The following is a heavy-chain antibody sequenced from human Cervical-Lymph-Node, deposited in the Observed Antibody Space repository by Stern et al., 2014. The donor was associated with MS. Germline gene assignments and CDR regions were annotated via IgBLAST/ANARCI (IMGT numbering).Heavy chain of an antibody. D-gene: IGHD2-21*02. V-gene: IGHV3-30*18. Sequence: DQLVESGGGVVQPGGSLRLSCAVSGFTFSNFGMHWVRQAPGKGLDWVAVISHDGSDKYYADSVKGRFTISRDNSRNTVYLEMNRLRFEDAGMYYCTNSAPTAWGQGAPVIVSS. CDR2: ISHDGSDK. J-gene: IGHJ4*02. CDR1: GFTFSNFG. CDR3: TNSAPTA.